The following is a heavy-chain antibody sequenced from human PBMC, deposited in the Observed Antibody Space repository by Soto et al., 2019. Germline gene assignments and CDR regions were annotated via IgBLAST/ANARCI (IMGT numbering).Heavy chain of an antibody. V-gene: IGHV3-21*01. CDR1: GFTFSSYS. J-gene: IGHJ6*02. Sequence: GGSLRLSCAPSGFTFSSYSMNWVRQAPGKGLEWVSSISSSSSYIYYADSVKGRFTISRDNAKNSLYLQMNSLRAEDTAVYYCARTEGIAVAGRREYYYGMDVWGQGTTVTVSS. CDR2: ISSSSSYI. CDR3: ARTEGIAVAGRREYYYGMDV. D-gene: IGHD6-19*01.